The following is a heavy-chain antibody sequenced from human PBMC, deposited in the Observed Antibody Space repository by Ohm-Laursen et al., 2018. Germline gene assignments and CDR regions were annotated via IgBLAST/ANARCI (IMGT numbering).Heavy chain of an antibody. Sequence: TLSLTCTVSGGSISSYYWSWIRQPPGKGLEWIGYIYYSGSTNYNPSLKSRVTISVDTSKNQFSLKLSSVAAADTAVYYCARGLGYCSSTSCYVYYYYGMDVWGQGTTVTVSS. CDR3: ARGLGYCSSTSCYVYYYYGMDV. CDR2: IYYSGST. D-gene: IGHD2-2*01. V-gene: IGHV4-59*01. CDR1: GGSISSYY. J-gene: IGHJ6*02.